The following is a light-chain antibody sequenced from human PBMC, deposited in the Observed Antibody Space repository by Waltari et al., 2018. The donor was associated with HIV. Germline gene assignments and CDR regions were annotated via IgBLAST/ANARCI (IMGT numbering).Light chain of an antibody. CDR3: QQRSNWPPGSFT. CDR1: QNIKND. Sequence: DIQMTQSPSSLSAVVGDTVIITCRASQNIKNDLNWYQHKSGKSPRLLIYSASGLQSGAPTSFSGSGSGTEFNFTIEGLQSEDSAVYYCQQRSNWPPGSFTFGPGTKVDIK. CDR2: SAS. J-gene: IGKJ3*01. V-gene: IGKV1-17*01.